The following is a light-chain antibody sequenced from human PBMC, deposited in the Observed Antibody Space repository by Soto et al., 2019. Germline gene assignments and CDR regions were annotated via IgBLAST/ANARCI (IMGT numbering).Light chain of an antibody. V-gene: IGLV1-44*01. CDR3: AAWDDSLNGQV. Sequence: QSALTQPPSASGTPGQRVTISCSGSSSNIGSNTVNWYQQLPGTAPKLLIYSTNQRPSGVPDRFSGSKSGTSASLAISGLQSEDEADYYCAAWDDSLNGQVFGTGTKVTVL. CDR1: SSNIGSNT. J-gene: IGLJ1*01. CDR2: STN.